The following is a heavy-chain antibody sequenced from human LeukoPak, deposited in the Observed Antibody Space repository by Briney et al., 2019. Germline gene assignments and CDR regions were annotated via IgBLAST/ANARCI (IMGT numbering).Heavy chain of an antibody. CDR2: ISSSSSYI. J-gene: IGHJ4*02. CDR3: ARADILTGYYNGFDY. Sequence: GGSLRLSCAASGFTFSSYSMNWVRQAPGKGLEWVSSISSSSSYIYYADSVKGRFTISRDNAKNSLYLQMNSLIAEDTAVYYRARADILTGYYNGFDYWGQGTLVTVSP. D-gene: IGHD3-9*01. V-gene: IGHV3-21*01. CDR1: GFTFSSYS.